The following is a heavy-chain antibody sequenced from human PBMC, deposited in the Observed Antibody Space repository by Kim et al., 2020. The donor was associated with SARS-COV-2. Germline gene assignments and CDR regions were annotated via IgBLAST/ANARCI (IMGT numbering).Heavy chain of an antibody. CDR2: IYYSGSA. Sequence: SETLSLTCTVSGGSILSSSYYWGWTRQPPGKGLEWIGSIYYSGSAYHNPSLKSRVTISVDTSENQFSLKLSSVTAADTAVYYCARTHMVRGYYGMDVWGQGTTVTVSS. CDR3: ARTHMVRGYYGMDV. V-gene: IGHV4-39*07. D-gene: IGHD3-10*01. J-gene: IGHJ6*02. CDR1: GGSILSSSYY.